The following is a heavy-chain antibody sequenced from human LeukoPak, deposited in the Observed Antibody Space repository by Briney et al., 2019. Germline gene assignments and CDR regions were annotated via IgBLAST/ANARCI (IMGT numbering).Heavy chain of an antibody. J-gene: IGHJ6*03. CDR2: IKPDGSEK. Sequence: PGGSLRLSCAAAGFTFSSYWMSWVRQAPGKGLEWVANIKPDGSEKYYVDSVKGLFTIARDNAKNSLYLRMNSLRAEDTAVYYCARDQETEYYDILTGDFYHYYMDVWGKGTTVTISS. V-gene: IGHV3-7*01. CDR3: ARDQETEYYDILTGDFYHYYMDV. CDR1: GFTFSSYW. D-gene: IGHD3-9*01.